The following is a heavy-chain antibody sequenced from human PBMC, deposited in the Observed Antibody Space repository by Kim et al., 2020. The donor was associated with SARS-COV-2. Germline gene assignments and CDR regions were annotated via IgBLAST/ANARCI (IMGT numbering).Heavy chain of an antibody. CDR3: ARALGWLQHPRIDY. D-gene: IGHD5-12*01. CDR1: GFTFSSYS. Sequence: GGSLRLSCAASGFTFSSYSMNWVRQAPGKGLEWVSSISSSSSYIYYADSVKGRFTISRDNAKNSLYLQMNSLRAEDTAVYYCARALGWLQHPRIDYWGQGTLVTVST. V-gene: IGHV3-21*01. CDR2: ISSSSSYI. J-gene: IGHJ4*02.